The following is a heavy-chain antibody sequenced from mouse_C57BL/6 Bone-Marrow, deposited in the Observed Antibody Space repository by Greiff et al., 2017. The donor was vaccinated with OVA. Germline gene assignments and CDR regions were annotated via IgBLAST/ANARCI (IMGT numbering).Heavy chain of an antibody. CDR2: ISYSGST. CDR1: GYSITSDY. V-gene: IGHV3-8*01. J-gene: IGHJ2*01. Sequence: EVKLVESGPGLAKPSQTLSLTCSVTGYSITSDYWNWIRKFPGNKLEYMGYISYSGSTYYNPSLKSRISITRDTSKNQYYLQLNSVTTEDTATYYCARGRSDDGYYDYFDYWGQGTTLTVSS. CDR3: ARGRSDDGYYDYFDY. D-gene: IGHD2-3*01.